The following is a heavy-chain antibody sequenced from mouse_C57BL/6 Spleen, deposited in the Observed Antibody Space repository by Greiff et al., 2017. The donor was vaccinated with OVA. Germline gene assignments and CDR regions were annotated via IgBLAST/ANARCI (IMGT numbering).Heavy chain of an antibody. Sequence: EVKVVESGGGLVKPGGSLKLSCAASGFTFSDYGMHWVRQAPEKGLEWVAYISSGSSTIYYADTVKGRVTISRDNAKNTLFLQMTSLRSEDTAIYYCARGWDYYGSSDQAWFAYWGQGTLVTVSA. D-gene: IGHD1-1*01. V-gene: IGHV5-17*01. CDR2: ISSGSSTI. J-gene: IGHJ3*01. CDR1: GFTFSDYG. CDR3: ARGWDYYGSSDQAWFAY.